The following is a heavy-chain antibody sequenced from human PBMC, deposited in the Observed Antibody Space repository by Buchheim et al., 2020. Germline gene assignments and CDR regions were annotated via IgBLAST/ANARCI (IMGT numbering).Heavy chain of an antibody. Sequence: QVQLVASGGGVVQPGRSLRLSCAASGFTFSSYGMHWVRQAPGKGLEWVAVIWYDGSNKYYADSVKGRFTISRDNSKNTLYLQMNSLRAEDTAVYYCARTNDFWSGDEYYYYGMDVWGQGTT. CDR2: IWYDGSNK. V-gene: IGHV3-33*01. CDR1: GFTFSSYG. D-gene: IGHD3-3*01. J-gene: IGHJ6*02. CDR3: ARTNDFWSGDEYYYYGMDV.